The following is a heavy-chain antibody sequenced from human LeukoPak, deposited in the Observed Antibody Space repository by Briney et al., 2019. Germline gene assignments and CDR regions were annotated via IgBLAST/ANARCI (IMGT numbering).Heavy chain of an antibody. CDR2: IYYSGST. D-gene: IGHD1-26*01. CDR3: AREIVGATWYYFDY. CDR1: GGSISSSSYY. Sequence: PSETLSLTCTVSGGSISSSSYYWGWIRQPPGTGLEWIGSIYYSGSTYYNPSLKSRVTISVDTSKNQFSLKLSSVTAANTAVYYCAREIVGATWYYFDYWGQGTLVTVSS. V-gene: IGHV4-39*07. J-gene: IGHJ4*02.